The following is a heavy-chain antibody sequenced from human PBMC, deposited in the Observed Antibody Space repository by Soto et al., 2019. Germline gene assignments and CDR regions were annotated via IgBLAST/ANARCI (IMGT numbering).Heavy chain of an antibody. Sequence: GASVKVSCKASGYTFTSYGICWVRQAAGQGLEWMGWISAYNGNTNYAQKLQGRVTMTTDTSTSTAYMELRSLRSDDTAVYYCARYCSSTSCYADDDWGQGTLVTVSS. CDR2: ISAYNGNT. CDR1: GYTFTSYG. J-gene: IGHJ4*02. V-gene: IGHV1-18*01. D-gene: IGHD2-2*01. CDR3: ARYCSSTSCYADDD.